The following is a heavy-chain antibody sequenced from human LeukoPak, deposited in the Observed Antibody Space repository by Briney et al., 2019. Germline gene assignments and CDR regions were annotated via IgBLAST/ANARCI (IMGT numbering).Heavy chain of an antibody. CDR2: ISGSGGGI. CDR3: AKVLRLDAFDI. D-gene: IGHD3-3*01. CDR1: GFTFSSYA. J-gene: IGHJ3*02. V-gene: IGHV3-23*01. Sequence: GASLRLSCAASGFTFSSYAMSWVRQAPGKGLEWVSTISGSGGGIYYADSVKGRFTISRDNSKNTLYLQMNSLRAEDTAVYYCAKVLRLDAFDIWGQGTMVTVSS.